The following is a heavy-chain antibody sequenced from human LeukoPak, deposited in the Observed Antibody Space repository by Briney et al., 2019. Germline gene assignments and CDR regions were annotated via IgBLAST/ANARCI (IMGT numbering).Heavy chain of an antibody. J-gene: IGHJ4*02. V-gene: IGHV3-74*01. CDR3: ARDRFCSGGNCYSHFDY. CDR1: GFTFSNYW. Sequence: GGSLRLSCAASGFTFSNYWMHWVRQDPGKGLVWVSFINPDGSTTNYADSVKGRFTISRDNSKNTVYLQMNSLRAEDTAVYYCARDRFCSGGNCYSHFDYWGQGTLVTVSS. CDR2: INPDGSTT. D-gene: IGHD2-15*01.